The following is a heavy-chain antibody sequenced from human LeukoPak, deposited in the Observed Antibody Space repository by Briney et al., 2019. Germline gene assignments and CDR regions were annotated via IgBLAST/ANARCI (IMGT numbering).Heavy chain of an antibody. CDR3: AKTELERRGGLGYYGMDV. V-gene: IGHV3-30*18. D-gene: IGHD1-1*01. J-gene: IGHJ6*02. Sequence: GGSLRLSCAASGFTFSSYAMHWVRQAPGKGLEWVAVISYDGSNKYYADSVKGRFTISRDNSKNTLYLQMNSLRAEDTAVYYCAKTELERRGGLGYYGMDVWGQGTTVTVSS. CDR1: GFTFSSYA. CDR2: ISYDGSNK.